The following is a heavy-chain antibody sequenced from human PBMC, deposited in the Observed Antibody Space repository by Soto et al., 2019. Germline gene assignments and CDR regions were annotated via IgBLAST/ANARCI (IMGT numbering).Heavy chain of an antibody. CDR1: GGTFSSYA. Sequence: SVKVSCKASGGTFSSYAISWVRQAPGQGLEWMGGIIPIFGTANYAQKFQGRVTITADESTSTAYMELSSLRSEDTAVYYCARHAYSSSWPNWFDPWGQGALVTVSS. V-gene: IGHV1-69*13. CDR2: IIPIFGTA. D-gene: IGHD6-13*01. CDR3: ARHAYSSSWPNWFDP. J-gene: IGHJ5*02.